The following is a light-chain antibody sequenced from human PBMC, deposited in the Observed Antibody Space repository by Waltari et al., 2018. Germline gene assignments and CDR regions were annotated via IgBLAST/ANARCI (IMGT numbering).Light chain of an antibody. CDR3: SSYTTSSAPGV. CDR2: EVS. CDR1: DSVVGAYDF. Sequence: QSALTQPASVSGSPGQSITISCSGTDSVVGAYDFVSWYQQHPGKAPHPIIYEVSNRPYGISNRFSASKAGNTASLTISGLQAEDEADYYCSSYTTSSAPGVFGTGTRVTVL. V-gene: IGLV2-14*01. J-gene: IGLJ1*01.